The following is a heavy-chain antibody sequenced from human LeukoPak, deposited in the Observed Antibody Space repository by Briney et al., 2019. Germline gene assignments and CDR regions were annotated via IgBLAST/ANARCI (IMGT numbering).Heavy chain of an antibody. CDR2: IYYSGST. CDR1: GGSISSGDYY. D-gene: IGHD3-10*01. CDR3: ARDRGYVPYYYGMDV. V-gene: IGHV4-30-4*01. Sequence: SQTLSLTCTVSGGSISSGDYYWSWIRQPPGKGLEWIGYIYYSGSTYYNPSLKSRVTIPVDTSKNQFSLKLSSVTAADTAVYYCARDRGYVPYYYGMDVWGQGTTVTVSS. J-gene: IGHJ6*02.